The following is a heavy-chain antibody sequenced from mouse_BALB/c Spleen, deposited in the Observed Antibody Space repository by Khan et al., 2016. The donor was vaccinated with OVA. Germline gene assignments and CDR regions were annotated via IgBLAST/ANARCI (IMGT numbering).Heavy chain of an antibody. CDR1: GFYIKDTY. Sequence: VQLQQSGAELVKPAPSVKLSCTASGFYIKDTYMHWVKQRPEQGLEWIVRIDPENGNTKYDPNLQGQATITADTSSNPAYLQLSTLTTEDTAVYYWARIDAWGQGTTLTVSS. J-gene: IGHJ2*01. CDR2: IDPENGNT. CDR3: ARIDA. V-gene: IGHV14-3*02.